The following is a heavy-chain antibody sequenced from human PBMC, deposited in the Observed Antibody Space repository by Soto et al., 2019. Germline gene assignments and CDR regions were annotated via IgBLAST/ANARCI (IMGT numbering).Heavy chain of an antibody. Sequence: QVQLVESGGGVVQPGRSLRLSCAASGFTFSSYAMHWVRQAPGKGLEWVAVISYDGSNKYYADSVKGRFTISRDNSKNTRYLQMNSLRAEATAVYYCARDHPLSMVRGVIISSAGYYGMDVWGQGTTVTVS. J-gene: IGHJ6*02. CDR2: ISYDGSNK. V-gene: IGHV3-30-3*01. CDR3: ARDHPLSMVRGVIISSAGYYGMDV. D-gene: IGHD3-10*01. CDR1: GFTFSSYA.